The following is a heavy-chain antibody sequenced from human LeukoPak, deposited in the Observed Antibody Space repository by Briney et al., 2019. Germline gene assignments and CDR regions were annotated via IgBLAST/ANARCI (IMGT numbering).Heavy chain of an antibody. V-gene: IGHV1-69*06. D-gene: IGHD6-19*01. J-gene: IGHJ6*04. CDR2: IIPISGTV. Sequence: SVKVSCKASGGTFNNNHLNWVRQTPGQGLEWMGGIIPISGTVNYGRNFQGRVTITADRSTSTVYMELNSLRSEDTAVYYCAMIGVAGNYYYYGMDVWGKGTTVTVSS. CDR3: AMIGVAGNYYYYGMDV. CDR1: GGTFNNNH.